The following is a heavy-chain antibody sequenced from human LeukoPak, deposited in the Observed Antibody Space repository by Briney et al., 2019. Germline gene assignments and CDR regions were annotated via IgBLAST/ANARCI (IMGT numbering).Heavy chain of an antibody. D-gene: IGHD3-22*01. V-gene: IGHV3-21*01. CDR1: GFTFSSYS. CDR2: ISSSSSYI. J-gene: IGHJ4*02. Sequence: GGSLRLSCAASGFTFSSYSMTWVRQAPGKGLEWVSSISSSSSYIYYADSVKGRFTISRDNAKNSLYLQMNSLRAEDTAVYYCARDGDDYYDSSGYYYFDYWGQGTLVTVSS. CDR3: ARDGDDYYDSSGYYYFDY.